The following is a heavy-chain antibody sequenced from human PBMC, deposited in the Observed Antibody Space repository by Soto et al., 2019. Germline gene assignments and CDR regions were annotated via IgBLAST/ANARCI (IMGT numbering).Heavy chain of an antibody. D-gene: IGHD6-19*01. CDR3: ARDIAPEGPVAGRYYYYGMDV. CDR2: IKQDGSEK. J-gene: IGHJ6*02. CDR1: GFTFSIYW. V-gene: IGHV3-7*01. Sequence: GGSLRLSCAASGFTFSIYWMSWVRQAPGKGLEWVANIKQDGSEKYYVDSVKGRFTLSRDNAKNSLYLQMNSLRAEDTAVYYCARDIAPEGPVAGRYYYYGMDVWGQGTTVTVSS.